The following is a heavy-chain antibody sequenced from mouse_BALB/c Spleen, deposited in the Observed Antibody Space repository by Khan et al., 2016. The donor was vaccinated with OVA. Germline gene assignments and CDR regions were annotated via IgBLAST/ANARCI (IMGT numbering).Heavy chain of an antibody. J-gene: IGHJ3*01. D-gene: IGHD1-1*01. CDR1: GYTFSSYW. CDR2: IDPSDSHT. Sequence: QVQLQQPGAELVKPGASVKLSCKASGYTFSSYWMHWVKQRPGQGLEWIGEIDPSDSHTNYNPKFKGKATLNVDKSSSPAYMHLSSLTSEDSAVYYCARSYYYGSSTWFAYWGQGTLVTVSA. CDR3: ARSYYYGSSTWFAY. V-gene: IGHV1-69*02.